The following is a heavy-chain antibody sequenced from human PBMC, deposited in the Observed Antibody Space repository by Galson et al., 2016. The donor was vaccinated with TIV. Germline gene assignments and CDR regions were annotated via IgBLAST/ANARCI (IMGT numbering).Heavy chain of an antibody. CDR3: ARRSGYYYTTGHYIPRSFDY. V-gene: IGHV2-70*11. CDR2: IDWDDDK. Sequence: PALVKPTQTLTLTCTFSGFSLNADGMCVNWIRQPPGKALEWLARIDWDDDKSYSPSLKSRLTISKDTSKNQVVLTMTNMDPVDIANYYCARRSGYYYTTGHYIPRSFDYSGQGALVPVSS. CDR1: GFSLNADGMC. J-gene: IGHJ4*02. D-gene: IGHD3-9*01.